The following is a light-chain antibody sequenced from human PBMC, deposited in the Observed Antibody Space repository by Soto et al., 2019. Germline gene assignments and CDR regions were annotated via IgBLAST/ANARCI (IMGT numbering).Light chain of an antibody. J-gene: IGLJ1*01. CDR1: RSDVGSYNL. Sequence: QSALTQPASVSGSPGQSITISCTGTRSDVGSYNLVSWYQQHPGNAPKLMIYEVSKRPSGVSSRFSGSKSGNTASLTISGLQAEDEADYYCCSYAGSYVFGTGTKVTVL. CDR3: CSYAGSYV. CDR2: EVS. V-gene: IGLV2-23*02.